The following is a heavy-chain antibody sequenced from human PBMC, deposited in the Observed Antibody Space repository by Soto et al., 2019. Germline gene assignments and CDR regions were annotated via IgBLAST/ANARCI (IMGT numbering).Heavy chain of an antibody. J-gene: IGHJ4*02. V-gene: IGHV4-38-2*01. Sequence: PSATLSLTCDVSGYSISSGYYWAWVRQPPGKGMEWIGSINHRGNSYYNPSLKSRVTISVDMPKNQGSLKVNSVTAADTAVYYWARSGDDYGSYIDYWGQGPLVPVPS. CDR1: GYSISSGYY. CDR3: ARSGDDYGSYIDY. CDR2: INHRGNS. D-gene: IGHD4-17*01.